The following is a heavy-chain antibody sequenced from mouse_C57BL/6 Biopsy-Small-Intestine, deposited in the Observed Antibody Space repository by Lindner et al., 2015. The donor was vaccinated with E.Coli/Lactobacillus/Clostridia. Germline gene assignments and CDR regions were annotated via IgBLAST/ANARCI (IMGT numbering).Heavy chain of an antibody. Sequence: VQLQESGAELVRPGTSVKMSCKASGYTFTNYWIGWAKQRPGHGLEWIGDIYPGGGYTNYNEKFKGKATLTADKSSSTAYMQFSSLTSEDSAIYYCARNGDGYYLYYFDYWGQGTTLTVSS. V-gene: IGHV1-63*01. J-gene: IGHJ2*01. D-gene: IGHD2-3*01. CDR2: IYPGGGYT. CDR1: GYTFTNYW. CDR3: ARNGDGYYLYYFDY.